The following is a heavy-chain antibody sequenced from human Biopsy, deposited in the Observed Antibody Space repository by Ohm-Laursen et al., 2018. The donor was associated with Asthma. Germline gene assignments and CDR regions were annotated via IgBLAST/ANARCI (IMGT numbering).Heavy chain of an antibody. D-gene: IGHD3-3*02. Sequence: GSSVKVSCKSSGGTFSRYAISWVRQAPGQGLEWMGGIIPIFGTSNYAQKFQGRVTFTADESTSSAYMELSGLRFDDTAIYYCARPSPNRDILYYYYHMDVWGQGTTVIASS. CDR3: ARPSPNRDILYYYYHMDV. J-gene: IGHJ6*02. CDR1: GGTFSRYA. CDR2: IIPIFGTS. V-gene: IGHV1-69*01.